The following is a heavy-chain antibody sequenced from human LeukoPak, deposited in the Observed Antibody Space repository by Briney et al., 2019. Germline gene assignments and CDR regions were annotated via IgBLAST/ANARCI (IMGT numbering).Heavy chain of an antibody. V-gene: IGHV3-30*04. CDR1: GFTFSSYA. J-gene: IGHJ3*02. D-gene: IGHD2-21*02. CDR3: ARVAHCGYDCYVQGTAFDI. Sequence: QSRRSLRPSRAASGFTFSSYAMPWVRQAPGQGLEWVAVISYAGSNTYSTNSVKARFTISRDNSKNTLYLQMNSLRAEDTAVYYRARVAHCGYDCYVQGTAFDIWGQGTMVTVSS. CDR2: ISYAGSNT.